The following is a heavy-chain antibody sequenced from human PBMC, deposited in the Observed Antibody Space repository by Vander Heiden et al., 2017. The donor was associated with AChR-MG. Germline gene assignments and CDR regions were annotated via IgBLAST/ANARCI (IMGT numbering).Heavy chain of an antibody. CDR3: ARGGGRRLDY. Sequence: VQLVESGGVLVQPGGSLRLSCAVAVFTFSSYEMNWVRQAPGKGLEWVSSISSSGTTIYYADSVKGRFTISTDNAKNSLFLQLNSVRAEDTALYYCARGGGRRLDYWGQGTLVTVSS. CDR2: ISSSGTTI. CDR1: VFTFSSYE. J-gene: IGHJ4*02. V-gene: IGHV3-48*03.